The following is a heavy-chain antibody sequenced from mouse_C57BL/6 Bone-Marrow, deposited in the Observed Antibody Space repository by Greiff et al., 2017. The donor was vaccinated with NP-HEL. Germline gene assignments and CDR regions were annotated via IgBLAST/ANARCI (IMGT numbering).Heavy chain of an antibody. CDR3: ARGYYGGLYAMDY. J-gene: IGHJ4*01. CDR1: GYTFTSYG. D-gene: IGHD1-1*01. CDR2: IYPRSGNT. V-gene: IGHV1-81*01. Sequence: VKLMESGAELARPGASVKLSCTASGYTFTSYGISWVKQRTGQGLEWIGVIYPRSGNTYYNEKFKGKATLTADKSSSTGYMELRSLTSEDSAVYVFARGYYGGLYAMDYWGQGTSVTVSS.